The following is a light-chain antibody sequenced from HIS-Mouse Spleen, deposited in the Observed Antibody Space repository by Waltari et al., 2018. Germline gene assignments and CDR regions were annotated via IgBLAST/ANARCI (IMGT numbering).Light chain of an antibody. Sequence: SYELTQPPSVSVSPGQTASITCSGDKLGDKYACWYQQKPGQSPVLVICQDRKGPSGIPERFSGSNSGNTATLTISGTQAMDEADYYCQAWDSSYSVFGGGTKLTVL. CDR3: QAWDSSYSV. J-gene: IGLJ2*01. CDR2: QDR. CDR1: KLGDKY. V-gene: IGLV3-1*01.